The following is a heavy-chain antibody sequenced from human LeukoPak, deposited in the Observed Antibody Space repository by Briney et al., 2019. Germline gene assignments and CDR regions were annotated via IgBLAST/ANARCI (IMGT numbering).Heavy chain of an antibody. Sequence: GRSLRLSCAASGFTFSSYGMHWVRQAPGKGLEWVAVIWYDGSNKYYADSVKGRFTISRDNSKNTLYLQMNSLRAEDTAVYYCAKDKSGSYYPLGYWGQGTLVTVSS. CDR2: IWYDGSNK. D-gene: IGHD1-26*01. CDR1: GFTFSSYG. J-gene: IGHJ4*02. V-gene: IGHV3-33*06. CDR3: AKDKSGSYYPLGY.